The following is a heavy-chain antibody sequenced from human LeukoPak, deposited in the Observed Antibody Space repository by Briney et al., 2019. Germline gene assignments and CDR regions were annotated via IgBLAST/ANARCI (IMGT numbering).Heavy chain of an antibody. CDR1: GGSISSGGYY. Sequence: SETLSLTCTVSGGSISSGGYYWSWIRQPPGKGLEWIGYIFHSGSTYYNPSLKSRVTISVDRSKNQFSLKLSSVTAADTAVYYCARDPDPPGWSGYLGAAPKWAQGPLVTVPS. D-gene: IGHD3-3*01. J-gene: IGHJ4*02. CDR2: IFHSGST. CDR3: ARDPDPPGWSGYLGAAPK. V-gene: IGHV4-30-2*01.